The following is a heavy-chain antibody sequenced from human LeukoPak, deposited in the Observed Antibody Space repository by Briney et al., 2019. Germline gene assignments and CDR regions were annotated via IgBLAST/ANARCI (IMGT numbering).Heavy chain of an antibody. D-gene: IGHD3-9*01. J-gene: IGHJ4*02. CDR1: GGTFSSYA. V-gene: IGHV1-69*05. CDR3: ARARYYDILTGYYHFDY. Sequence: GSSVKVSCKASGGTFSSYAISWVRQAPGQGLEWMGGIIPIFGTANYAQKFQGRVTMTTDESTSTAYMELSSLRSEDTAVYYCARARYYDILTGYYHFDYWGQGTLVTASS. CDR2: IIPIFGTA.